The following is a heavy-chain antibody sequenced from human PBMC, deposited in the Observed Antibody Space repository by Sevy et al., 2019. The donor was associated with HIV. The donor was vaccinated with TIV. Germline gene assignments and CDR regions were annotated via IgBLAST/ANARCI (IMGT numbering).Heavy chain of an antibody. CDR1: GFAFSAYW. J-gene: IGHJ6*02. CDR2: ISYDGSDT. D-gene: IGHD4-17*01. CDR3: ARPRANYVDHYFFYAMDV. Sequence: GGSLRLSCSASGFAFSAYWMVWVRQAPGKGLEWVALISYDGSDTYYADSVKGRFTVSRDNFKNTLFLQMNSLTTEDTAVYYCARPRANYVDHYFFYAMDVWGQGTTVTVSS. V-gene: IGHV3-30-3*01.